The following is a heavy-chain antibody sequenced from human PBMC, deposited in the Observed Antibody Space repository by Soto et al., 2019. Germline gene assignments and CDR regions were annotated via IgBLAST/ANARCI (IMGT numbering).Heavy chain of an antibody. J-gene: IGHJ3*02. CDR1: GFAFTHVW. Sequence: EVQLLESGGDLAEPGGSLRLSCAASGFAFTHVWMTWVRQAPGRGPEWVGRIKRKIDGGTTNYAAPVKGRFTISRDDSKNTLYLQMNSLKTDDSAVYYCAADRYCSSNTCPGAFDIWGQGTTV. V-gene: IGHV3-15*01. D-gene: IGHD2-2*01. CDR2: IKRKIDGGTT. CDR3: AADRYCSSNTCPGAFDI.